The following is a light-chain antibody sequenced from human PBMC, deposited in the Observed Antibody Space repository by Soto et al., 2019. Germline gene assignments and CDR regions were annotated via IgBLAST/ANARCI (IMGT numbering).Light chain of an antibody. CDR3: QQYNDYPYT. CDR1: QTADNW. J-gene: IGKJ2*01. Sequence: DIQVTQSPSTLSASVGDSVIIACRASQTADNWVAWYQQKPGKAPNVLIYDASLLESGVPSRFSGSGSGTLFTLTISNLQPDDFATYYCQQYNDYPYTFGQGTKGEI. CDR2: DAS. V-gene: IGKV1-5*01.